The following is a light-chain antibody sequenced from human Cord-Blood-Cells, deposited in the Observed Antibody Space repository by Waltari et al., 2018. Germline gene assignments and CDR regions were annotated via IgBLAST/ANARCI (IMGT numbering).Light chain of an antibody. V-gene: IGLV2-23*01. CDR2: EGS. CDR3: CSYAGSSTWV. J-gene: IGLJ3*02. Sequence: QSALTQPASVSGSPGQSITISCTGTSSDVGSYNLVSWYQQHPGKAPKLRIYEGSKRPSGVSNRFSGSKSGNTASRTISGLQAEDEADYYCCSYAGSSTWVVGGGTKLTVL. CDR1: SSDVGSYNL.